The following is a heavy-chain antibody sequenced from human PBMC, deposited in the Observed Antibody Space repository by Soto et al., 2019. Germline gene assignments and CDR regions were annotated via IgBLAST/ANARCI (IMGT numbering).Heavy chain of an antibody. J-gene: IGHJ3*02. CDR2: ISAYNGNT. D-gene: IGHD4-17*01. V-gene: IGHV1-18*01. Sequence: GASVKVSCKASGYTFTSYGIGWVRQAPGQGLEWMGWISAYNGNTNYAQKLQGRVTMTTDTSTSTAYMELRSLRSDDTAVYYCARDVGDYGWHDAFDIWGQGTMVTVSS. CDR3: ARDVGDYGWHDAFDI. CDR1: GYTFTSYG.